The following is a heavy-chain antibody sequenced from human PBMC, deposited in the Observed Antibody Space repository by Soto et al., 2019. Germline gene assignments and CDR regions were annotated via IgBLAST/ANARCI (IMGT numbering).Heavy chain of an antibody. CDR3: ARGNLDV. CDR1: GFTVSDNY. J-gene: IGHJ6*02. Sequence: PGGSLRLSCAAFGFTVSDNYMSWVRQAPGKRLEWVSVIYSSGSTYYPDSVKGRFTISRDNSNNILYLQMNSLRVEDTAVYYCARGNLDVWGQGTTVTVSS. D-gene: IGHD1-7*01. CDR2: IYSSGST. V-gene: IGHV3-66*01.